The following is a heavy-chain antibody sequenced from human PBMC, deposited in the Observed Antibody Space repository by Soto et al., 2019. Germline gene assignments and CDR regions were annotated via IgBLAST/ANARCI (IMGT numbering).Heavy chain of an antibody. CDR2: ISGSGDST. Sequence: SLRLSCAASGFTFSSYAMSWVRQAPGKGLEWVSAISGSGDSTYYADSVNSPFTISRDNSKNTLYLKMNSLRAEDTAVYYCAKDLPRGGDYDYVWGSYRSDAFDIWGQGTMVTVSS. D-gene: IGHD3-16*02. CDR3: AKDLPRGGDYDYVWGSYRSDAFDI. V-gene: IGHV3-23*01. J-gene: IGHJ3*02. CDR1: GFTFSSYA.